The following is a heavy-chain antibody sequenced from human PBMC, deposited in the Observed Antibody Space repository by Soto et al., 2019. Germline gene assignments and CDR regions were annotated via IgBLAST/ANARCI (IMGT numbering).Heavy chain of an antibody. J-gene: IGHJ4*02. CDR3: AKDALTMVRGVIPYYFDY. D-gene: IGHD3-10*01. CDR2: ISGSGGST. Sequence: EVQLLESGGGLVQPGGSLRLSCAASGFTFSSYAMSWVRQAPGKGLEWVSAISGSGGSTYYADSVKGRFTISRDNSKNTLYLQMNSLRADDTAVYYCAKDALTMVRGVIPYYFDYWGQGTLVTVSS. V-gene: IGHV3-23*01. CDR1: GFTFSSYA.